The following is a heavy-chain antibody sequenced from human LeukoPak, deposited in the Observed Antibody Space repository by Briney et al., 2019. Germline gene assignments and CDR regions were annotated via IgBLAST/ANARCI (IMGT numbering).Heavy chain of an antibody. J-gene: IGHJ5*02. D-gene: IGHD2-15*01. CDR2: IYYSGST. Sequence: PSETLSLTCSVSGDSVTSYYWGWIRQPPGKGLELIGNIYYSGSTYYNPSLKSRVTISVDTSKNQFSLKLSSVTAADTAVYYCARRFISVVVAPDWFDPWGQGTLVTVSS. CDR1: GDSVTSYY. CDR3: ARRFISVVVAPDWFDP. V-gene: IGHV4-39*01.